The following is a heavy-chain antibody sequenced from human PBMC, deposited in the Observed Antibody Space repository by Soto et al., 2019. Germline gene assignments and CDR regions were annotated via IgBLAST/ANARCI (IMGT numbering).Heavy chain of an antibody. CDR2: ISGSGGST. CDR3: AKDRSKRWLQPSNWFDP. Sequence: SCAASGFTFSSYAMSWVRQAPGKGLEWVSAISGSGGSTYYADSVKGRFTISRDNSKNTLYLQMNSLRAEDTAVYYCAKDRSKRWLQPSNWFDPWGQGTLV. CDR1: GFTFSSYA. J-gene: IGHJ5*02. D-gene: IGHD5-12*01. V-gene: IGHV3-23*01.